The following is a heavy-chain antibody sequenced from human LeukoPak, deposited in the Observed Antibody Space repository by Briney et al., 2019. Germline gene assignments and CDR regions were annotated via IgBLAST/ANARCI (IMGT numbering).Heavy chain of an antibody. Sequence: SETLSLTCTVSGGSISSYYWSWIRQPPGKGLEWIGYIYYSGSTNYNPSLKSRVTISVDTSKNQFSLKLSSVTAADTAVYYCARSPILTGSFDYWGQGTLVTVSS. CDR3: ARSPILTGSFDY. D-gene: IGHD3-9*01. J-gene: IGHJ4*02. CDR1: GGSISSYY. CDR2: IYYSGST. V-gene: IGHV4-59*01.